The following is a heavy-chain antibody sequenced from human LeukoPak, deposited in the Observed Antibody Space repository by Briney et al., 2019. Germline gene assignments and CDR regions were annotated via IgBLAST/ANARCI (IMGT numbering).Heavy chain of an antibody. D-gene: IGHD6-19*01. CDR1: GFTFSTYW. J-gene: IGHJ4*02. CDR2: IKQDGSDE. V-gene: IGHV3-7*01. CDR3: ARGTYISGWYPDYFDS. Sequence: GGSLRLSCAASGFTFSTYWMSWVRQAPGKGLEWVANIKQDGSDEYYVDSVKGRFTISRDNAKNTLSLQMNSLRVEDTSVYYCARGTYISGWYPDYFDSWGQGTLVTVSS.